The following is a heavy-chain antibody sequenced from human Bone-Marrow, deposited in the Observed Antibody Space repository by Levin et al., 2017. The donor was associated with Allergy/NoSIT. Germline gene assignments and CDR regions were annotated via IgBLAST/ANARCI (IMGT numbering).Heavy chain of an antibody. CDR1: GFTFSSYA. D-gene: IGHD2-2*01. CDR2: ISGSGGST. V-gene: IGHV3-23*01. J-gene: IGHJ4*02. Sequence: GESLKISCAASGFTFSSYAMSWVRQAPGKGLEWVSAISGSGGSTYYADSVKGRFTISRDNSKNTLYLQMNSLRAEDTAVYYCASQYQLLSGGIWGQGTLVTVSS. CDR3: ASQYQLLSGGI.